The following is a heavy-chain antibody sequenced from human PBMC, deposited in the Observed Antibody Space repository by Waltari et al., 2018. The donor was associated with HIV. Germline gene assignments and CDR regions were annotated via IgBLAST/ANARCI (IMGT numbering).Heavy chain of an antibody. Sequence: QVQLVESGGGLVKPGGSLRLSCVASGFSFSDYYMSWIRLAPGKGLECVSSISSHGINTHYADSVHGRITISRDNAKNSLYLQMNTLRAEDTAVYYCARTKYDLWSGSYFDSWGQGTLVTVSS. V-gene: IGHV3-11*01. CDR1: GFSFSDYY. J-gene: IGHJ5*01. D-gene: IGHD3-3*01. CDR3: ARTKYDLWSGSYFDS. CDR2: ISSHGINT.